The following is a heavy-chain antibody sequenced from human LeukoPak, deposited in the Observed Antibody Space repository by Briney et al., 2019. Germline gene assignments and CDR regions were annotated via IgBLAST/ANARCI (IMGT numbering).Heavy chain of an antibody. CDR2: ISTTGTTI. J-gene: IGHJ4*02. V-gene: IGHV3-48*02. Sequence: GGSLRLSCAASGFTFSAYHINWVRQAPGKGLEWISYISTTGTTIHYADSVKGRLAISRDNAKSSLYLQMNSLRDEDTAVYYCARVWQDYSGVDYWGQGTLVTVSS. CDR1: GFTFSAYH. CDR3: ARVWQDYSGVDY. D-gene: IGHD2-21*01.